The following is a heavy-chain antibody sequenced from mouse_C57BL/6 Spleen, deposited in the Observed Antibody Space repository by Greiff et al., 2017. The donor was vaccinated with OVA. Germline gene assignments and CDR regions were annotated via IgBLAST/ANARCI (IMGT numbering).Heavy chain of an antibody. Sequence: QVQLQQSGAELVRPGTSVKMSCKASGYTFTNYWIGWAKQRPGHGLEWIGDIYPGGGYSNYNEKFKGKATLTADKSSSTAYMQVSSLTSEDSAVEYSASEGDTAEAYSFDYWGQGTTLTVSS. J-gene: IGHJ2*01. CDR1: GYTFTNYW. D-gene: IGHD3-1*01. CDR3: ASEGDTAEAYSFDY. CDR2: IYPGGGYS. V-gene: IGHV1-63*01.